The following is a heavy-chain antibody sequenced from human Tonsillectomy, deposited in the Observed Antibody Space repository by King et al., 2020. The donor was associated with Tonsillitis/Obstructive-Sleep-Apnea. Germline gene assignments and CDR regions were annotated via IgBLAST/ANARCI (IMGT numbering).Heavy chain of an antibody. Sequence: VQLVESGGGVVRPGGSLRLSCAPSGFTFDDYGMNWVRQVTGKGLEWVAGINWNGDRIEYADSVKGRFTISRDNAKNSLSLQMNSLRAEDTALYYCARTENSAVPGAKYWGQGTLVTVSS. D-gene: IGHD2-2*01. CDR1: GFTFDDYG. J-gene: IGHJ4*02. CDR2: INWNGDRI. CDR3: ARTENSAVPGAKY. V-gene: IGHV3-20*04.